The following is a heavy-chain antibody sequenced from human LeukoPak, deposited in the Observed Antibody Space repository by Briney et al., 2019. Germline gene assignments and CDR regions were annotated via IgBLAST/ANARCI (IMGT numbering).Heavy chain of an antibody. V-gene: IGHV4-34*01. CDR3: ARLAGDVDY. CDR1: GGSFSGYY. Sequence: SETLSLTCAVYGGSFSGYYWSWIRQPPGKGLEWTGEINHSGSTNYNPSLKSRVTISVDTSKNQFSLKLSSVTAADTAVYYCARLAGDVDYWGQGTLVTVSS. CDR2: INHSGST. D-gene: IGHD2-15*01. J-gene: IGHJ4*02.